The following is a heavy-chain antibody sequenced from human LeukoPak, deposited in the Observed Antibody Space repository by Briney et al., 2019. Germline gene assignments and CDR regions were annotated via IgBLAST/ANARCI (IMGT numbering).Heavy chain of an antibody. CDR1: GYTFTSYD. Sequence: ASVKVSCKASGYTFTSYDINWVRQATGQGLEWMGWMNPNSGNTGYAQKFQGRVTMTRNTSISTAYMELSSLRSEDTAVYCCARGTTVTTDWYFDLWGRGTLVTVSS. J-gene: IGHJ2*01. CDR3: ARGTTVTTDWYFDL. V-gene: IGHV1-8*01. D-gene: IGHD4-17*01. CDR2: MNPNSGNT.